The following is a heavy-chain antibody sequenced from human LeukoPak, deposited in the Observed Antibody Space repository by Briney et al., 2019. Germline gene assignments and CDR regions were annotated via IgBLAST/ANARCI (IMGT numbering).Heavy chain of an antibody. J-gene: IGHJ4*02. D-gene: IGHD2-15*01. CDR1: GFTFNSYA. V-gene: IGHV3-23*01. CDR2: ISGSGGGT. Sequence: GGSLRLSCAASGFTFNSYAMSWVRQAPEKGLEWVATISGSGGGTYYADSVKGRFTISRDDSKNTLYLQMNSLRAEDTAVYYCAKDRVVAATRPILFDYWGQGTLVTVSS. CDR3: AKDRVVAATRPILFDY.